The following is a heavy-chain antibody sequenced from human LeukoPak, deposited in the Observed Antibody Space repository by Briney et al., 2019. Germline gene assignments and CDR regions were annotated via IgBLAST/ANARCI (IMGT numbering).Heavy chain of an antibody. CDR3: ARDLMDAGDSIGY. D-gene: IGHD2-8*01. V-gene: IGHV4-39*07. J-gene: IGHJ4*02. Sequence: SETLSLTCTVSGGSISSSAYYWGWIRQPPGKGLEWIGSIYYGGSTYYNPSLKSRVTISVDTSKNQFSLKLSSVTAADTAVYYCARDLMDAGDSIGYWGQGTLVTVSS. CDR1: GGSISSSAYY. CDR2: IYYGGST.